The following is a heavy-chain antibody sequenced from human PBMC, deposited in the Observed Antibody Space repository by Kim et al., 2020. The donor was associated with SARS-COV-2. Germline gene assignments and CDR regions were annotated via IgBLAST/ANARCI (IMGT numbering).Heavy chain of an antibody. Sequence: SETLSLTCTVSGGSISSSSYYWGWIRQPPGKGLEWIGSIYYSGSTYYNPSLKSRVTISVDTSKNQFSLKLSSVTAADTAVYYCASALGDTRGQFDYWGQGTLVTVSS. J-gene: IGHJ4*02. CDR1: GGSISSSSYY. D-gene: IGHD4-17*01. CDR3: ASALGDTRGQFDY. V-gene: IGHV4-39*01. CDR2: IYYSGST.